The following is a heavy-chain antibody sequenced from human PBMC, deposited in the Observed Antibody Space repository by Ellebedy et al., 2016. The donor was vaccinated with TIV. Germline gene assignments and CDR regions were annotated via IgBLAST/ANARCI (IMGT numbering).Heavy chain of an antibody. D-gene: IGHD3-10*01. CDR2: IYPGDSDT. CDR3: ARRHSGLDTFDF. CDR1: GYSFAPYW. J-gene: IGHJ3*01. V-gene: IGHV5-51*01. Sequence: GESLKISCEGSGYSFAPYWIGWVRQMPGKGLEWLGIIYPGDSDTNYSPSFQGQVTISADKSISTAYLQLSSLKASDTAIYFCARRHSGLDTFDFWGQGTLVTVSS.